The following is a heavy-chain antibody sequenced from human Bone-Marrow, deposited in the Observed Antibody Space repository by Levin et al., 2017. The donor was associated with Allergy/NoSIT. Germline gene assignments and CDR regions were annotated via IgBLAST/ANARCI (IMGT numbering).Heavy chain of an antibody. CDR2: ISYDGSNK. Sequence: GGSLRLSCAASGFTFSSYGMHWVRQAPGKGLEWVAVISYDGSNKYYADSVKGRFTISRDNSKNTLYLQMNSLRAEDTAVYYCAKPADPLDWALYYFDYWGQGTLVTVSS. V-gene: IGHV3-30*18. CDR1: GFTFSSYG. J-gene: IGHJ4*02. CDR3: AKPADPLDWALYYFDY. D-gene: IGHD3/OR15-3a*01.